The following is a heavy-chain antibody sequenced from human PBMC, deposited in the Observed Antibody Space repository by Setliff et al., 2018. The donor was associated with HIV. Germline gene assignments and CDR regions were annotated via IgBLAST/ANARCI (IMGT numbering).Heavy chain of an antibody. CDR3: ASPFGASDSGGYEYEAFAI. Sequence: ASVKVSCKASGYTLSSHYIHWVRQAPGHRPEWVGWINPQTGGTNFAQKFQGRITMTSDTSVNTVFMELSRLRSDDTAVYYCASPFGASDSGGYEYEAFAIWGQGTMVTVSS. J-gene: IGHJ3*02. D-gene: IGHD3-22*01. CDR1: GYTLSSHY. V-gene: IGHV1-2*02. CDR2: INPQTGGT.